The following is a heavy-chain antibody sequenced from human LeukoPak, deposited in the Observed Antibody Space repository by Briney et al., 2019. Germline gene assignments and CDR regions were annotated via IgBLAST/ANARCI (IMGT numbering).Heavy chain of an antibody. D-gene: IGHD1-26*01. V-gene: IGHV3-20*04. CDR1: GFTFNNYD. Sequence: GGSLTLSCTASGFTFNNYDRGWVRQAPGKGLEWIAGVNWNGDDTGYADSVKGRFTISRDNAKNSLYLQLNSLRAEDTALYYCARGQILGAGFDYWGQGTLVTVSS. J-gene: IGHJ4*02. CDR2: VNWNGDDT. CDR3: ARGQILGAGFDY.